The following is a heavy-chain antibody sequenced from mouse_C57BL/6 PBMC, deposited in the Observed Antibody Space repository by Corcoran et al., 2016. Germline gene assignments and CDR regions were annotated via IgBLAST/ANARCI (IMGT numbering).Heavy chain of an antibody. CDR3: ARQQIYYGNPYAMDY. D-gene: IGHD2-1*01. J-gene: IGHJ4*01. CDR1: GYTFTDYY. V-gene: IGHV1-84*01. CDR2: IYPGSGNT. Sequence: QIQLQQSGPELVKPGASVKISCKASGYTFTDYYITWVKQRPGQGLEWMGWIYPGSGNTKYNKKFKGKATLNVDTSSSTAYMQLSSLTSEDSAVYFCARQQIYYGNPYAMDYWGQGTSVTVSS.